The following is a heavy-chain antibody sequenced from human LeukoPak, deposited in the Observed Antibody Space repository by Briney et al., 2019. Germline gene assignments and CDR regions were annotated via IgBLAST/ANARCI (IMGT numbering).Heavy chain of an antibody. CDR3: ARDRGYSDY. CDR2: IYYSGST. CDR1: GGSISSYY. V-gene: IGHV4-59*01. Sequence: SETLSLTCTVSGGSISSYYWSWIRQPPGKGLEWIGYIYYSGSTNYNPSLKSRVTISVDTSKGQFSLKLSSVTAADTAVYYCARDRGYSDYWGQGTLVTVSS. J-gene: IGHJ4*02.